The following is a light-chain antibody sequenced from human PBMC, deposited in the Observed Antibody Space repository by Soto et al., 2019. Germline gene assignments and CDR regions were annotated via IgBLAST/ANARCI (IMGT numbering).Light chain of an antibody. CDR2: KAS. CDR3: QQYNSYPLT. V-gene: IGKV1-5*03. Sequence: DIQMTQSPSTLSASVGDRVTITCRASQSISSWLAWYQQKPGKAPNLLIYKASILESGVPSTFSGSGSGTEFTLTISSLQPDDFATYYCQQYNSYPLTFGGGTKVDNK. J-gene: IGKJ4*01. CDR1: QSISSW.